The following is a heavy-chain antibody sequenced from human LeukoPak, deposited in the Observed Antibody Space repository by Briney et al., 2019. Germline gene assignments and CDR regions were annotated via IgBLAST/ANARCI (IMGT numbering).Heavy chain of an antibody. J-gene: IGHJ3*02. CDR3: ARDRIALGGGAFDI. V-gene: IGHV3-66*01. Sequence: GGSLRLSCAASGFTVSSNYMSWVRQAPGKGLEWVSVIYSGGSTYYAGSVKGRFTISRDNSKNTLYLQMNSLRAEDTAVYYCARDRIALGGGAFDIWGQGTMVTVSS. CDR1: GFTVSSNY. D-gene: IGHD3-16*01. CDR2: IYSGGST.